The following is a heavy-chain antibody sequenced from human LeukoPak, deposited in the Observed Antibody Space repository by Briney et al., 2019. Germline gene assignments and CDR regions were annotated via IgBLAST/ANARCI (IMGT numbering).Heavy chain of an antibody. D-gene: IGHD2-21*02. CDR3: ARGAHQYCGGDCYSPPTY. J-gene: IGHJ4*02. Sequence: GGSLRLSCAASGFTFSSYAMHWVRQAPGKGLEWVAVISYGQSNKYYADSVKGRFTISRDNSKNTLYLQMNSLRAEDTAVYYCARGAHQYCGGDCYSPPTYWGQGTLVTVSS. V-gene: IGHV3-30*04. CDR2: ISYGQSNK. CDR1: GFTFSSYA.